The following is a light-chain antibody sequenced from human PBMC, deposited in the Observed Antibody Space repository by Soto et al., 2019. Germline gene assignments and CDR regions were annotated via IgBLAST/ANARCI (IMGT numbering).Light chain of an antibody. CDR2: GAS. Sequence: EIVLTQSPGTPSFSPGEGATLSCRSSQSVTSNYLAWYQQKPGQAPRLLINGASSRATGIPDRFRGSGSGTDFTLTINRLEPEDFAVYYCQQYGSSPITFGQGTRLEI. CDR3: QQYGSSPIT. CDR1: QSVTSNY. V-gene: IGKV3-20*01. J-gene: IGKJ5*01.